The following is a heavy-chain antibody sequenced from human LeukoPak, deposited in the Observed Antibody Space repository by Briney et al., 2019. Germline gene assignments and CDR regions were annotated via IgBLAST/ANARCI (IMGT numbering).Heavy chain of an antibody. CDR3: AREGECTSCLDAFDI. J-gene: IGHJ3*02. V-gene: IGHV1-69*13. CDR1: GGTFSSYA. CDR2: IIPIFGTA. Sequence: SVKVSCKASGGTFSSYAISWVRQAPGQGLEWMGGIIPIFGTANYAQKFQGRVTITADESTSTAYMELSSLRSEDTAVYYCAREGECTSCLDAFDIWGQGTMVTVS. D-gene: IGHD2-2*01.